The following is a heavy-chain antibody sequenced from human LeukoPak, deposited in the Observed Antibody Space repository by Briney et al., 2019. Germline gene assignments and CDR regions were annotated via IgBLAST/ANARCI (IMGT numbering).Heavy chain of an antibody. J-gene: IGHJ4*02. CDR1: GGTFSSYA. CDR3: ARGYCGGTTCFARENY. D-gene: IGHD2-21*01. CDR2: INTNSGNP. Sequence: ASVKVSCKASGGTFSSYAISWVRQAPGQGLEWMGRINTNSGNPTYAQGFTGRFVFSLDTSVSTAYLQISSLKADDTAVYYCARGYCGGTTCFARENYWGQGTLVTVSS. V-gene: IGHV7-4-1*02.